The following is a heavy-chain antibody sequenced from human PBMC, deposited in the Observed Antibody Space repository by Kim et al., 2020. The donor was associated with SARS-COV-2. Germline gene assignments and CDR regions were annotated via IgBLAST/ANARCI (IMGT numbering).Heavy chain of an antibody. CDR2: MDPDGTTI. D-gene: IGHD6-13*01. CDR3: VRGTIAPAGTDY. CDR1: GFTFSSYW. Sequence: GGSLRLSCAASGFTFSSYWFHWVRQAPEKGLVWVSRMDPDGTTINYADSVKGRFTISRDNAKNTLYLQMNSLRADDTAVYYCVRGTIAPAGTDYGGQGTLFTVS. J-gene: IGHJ4*02. V-gene: IGHV3-74*01.